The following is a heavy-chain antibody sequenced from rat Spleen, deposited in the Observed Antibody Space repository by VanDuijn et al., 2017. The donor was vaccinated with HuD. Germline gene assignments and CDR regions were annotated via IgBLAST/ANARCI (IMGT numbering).Heavy chain of an antibody. J-gene: IGHJ3*01. D-gene: IGHD1-7*01. CDR1: GFSLSNYS. CDR3: TRSPMGMDWFAY. CDR2: IWSGGTT. Sequence: QVQLMESGPGLVQPSETLSLTCTVSGFSLSNYSVHWVRQPPGKGLEWMGIIWSGGTTTYNSTLKSRLSISRDTSKSQVFLKMNSLQTEDTAIYYCTRSPMGMDWFAYWGQGTLVTVSS. V-gene: IGHV2-45*01.